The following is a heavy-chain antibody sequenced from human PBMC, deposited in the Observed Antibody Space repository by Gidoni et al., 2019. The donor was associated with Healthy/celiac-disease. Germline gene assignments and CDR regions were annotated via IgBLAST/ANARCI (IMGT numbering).Heavy chain of an antibody. V-gene: IGHV1-69*01. D-gene: IGHD2-2*02. CDR1: RGTFSSYP. Sequence: QAQLLQSGAVVTKSGSSVKVSCKASRGTFSSYPTSWLRQAPGQGLEWMRGFIPICGTATYAQKFQGRVTITADESTNTAYMELSSLRSEDTAVYYCAGRPLYCSSTSCYRIPVDGYFDLWGRGTLVTVSS. CDR2: FIPICGTA. J-gene: IGHJ2*01. CDR3: AGRPLYCSSTSCYRIPVDGYFDL.